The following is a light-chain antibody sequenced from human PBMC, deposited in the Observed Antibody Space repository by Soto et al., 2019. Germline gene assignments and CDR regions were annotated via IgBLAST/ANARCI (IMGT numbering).Light chain of an antibody. V-gene: IGLV1-47*01. CDR2: RNN. CDR1: SSNIGSNY. Sequence: QSALTQPPSASGTPGQRVTISCSGSSSNIGSNYVYWYQQIPGTAPKLLIYRNNQRPSGVPDRSSGSKSGTSASLAISGLRSEDEADYYCAAWDDSLSGVVFGGGTKVTVL. CDR3: AAWDDSLSGVV. J-gene: IGLJ2*01.